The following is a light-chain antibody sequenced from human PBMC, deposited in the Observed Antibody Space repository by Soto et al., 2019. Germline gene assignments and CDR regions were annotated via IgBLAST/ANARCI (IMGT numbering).Light chain of an antibody. J-gene: IGKJ1*01. V-gene: IGKV3-20*01. CDR3: QQYGSSPRT. CDR1: QSVSAGY. CDR2: GVS. Sequence: EIVLTQSPGTLSLPPGERATLSCRASQSVSAGYLAWYQQKPGQAPRLLIYGVSSRATGIPDRFSGSGSGTDFTLTISRLEPEDFAVYYCQQYGSSPRTFGQGTKVEIK.